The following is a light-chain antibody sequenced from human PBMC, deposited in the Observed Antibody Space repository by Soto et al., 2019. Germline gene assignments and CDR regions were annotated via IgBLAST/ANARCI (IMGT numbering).Light chain of an antibody. CDR3: QQYNNWPPWT. CDR2: GAS. J-gene: IGKJ1*01. V-gene: IGKV3-15*01. Sequence: VMTHSPAPLSVSPGERATVSCRASQSVSGNLAWYQQRPGQAPRLLIYGASTRATGIPARFSGSGSGTEFTLTISSLQSEDFAVYYCQQYNNWPPWTFGQGTKVEIK. CDR1: QSVSGN.